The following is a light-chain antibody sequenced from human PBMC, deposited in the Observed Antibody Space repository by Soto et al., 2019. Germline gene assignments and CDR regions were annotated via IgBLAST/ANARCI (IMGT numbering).Light chain of an antibody. CDR3: QQSYSKIT. CDR1: QSISSY. J-gene: IGKJ5*01. Sequence: DIQMTQSPSSLSASVGDRVTITCRASQSISSYLNWYQQNPGKAPKLLIYAASSLQSGVPSRFSGSGSGTDFTLTISSLQPEDFATYYCQQSYSKITFGQGTRLE. CDR2: AAS. V-gene: IGKV1-39*01.